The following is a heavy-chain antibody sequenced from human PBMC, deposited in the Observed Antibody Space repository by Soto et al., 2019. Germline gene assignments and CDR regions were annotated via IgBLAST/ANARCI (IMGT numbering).Heavy chain of an antibody. J-gene: IGHJ4*02. CDR2: INHSGST. CDR3: ARVNPGMVRGVIIFDY. D-gene: IGHD3-10*01. Sequence: PSETLSLTCAVYGGSFSGYYWSWIRQPPGKGLEWIGEINHSGSTNYNPSPKSRVTISVDTSKNQFSLKLSSVTAADTAVYYCARVNPGMVRGVIIFDYWGQGTLVTVSS. CDR1: GGSFSGYY. V-gene: IGHV4-34*01.